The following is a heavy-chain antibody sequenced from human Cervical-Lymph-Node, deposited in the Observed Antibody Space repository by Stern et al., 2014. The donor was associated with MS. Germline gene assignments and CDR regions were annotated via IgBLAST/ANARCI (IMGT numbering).Heavy chain of an antibody. D-gene: IGHD5-18*01. CDR2: ISYDGSNT. CDR3: VTGRGYMSGQSDFDF. CDR1: GFRFSSYG. V-gene: IGHV3-30*03. J-gene: IGHJ4*02. Sequence: QLQLVESGGGVVQPGRSLRLSCAASGFRFSSYGIHWVRQAPGKGLESVAVISYDGSNTHYGVSVKGRFPISRDNSKNMLFLHMNRLGAEDTAVYYCVTGRGYMSGQSDFDFWGQGALVTVTS.